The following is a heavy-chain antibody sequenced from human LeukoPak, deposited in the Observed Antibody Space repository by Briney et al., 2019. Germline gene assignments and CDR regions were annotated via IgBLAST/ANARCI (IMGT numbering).Heavy chain of an antibody. Sequence: QPGGSLRLSCAASGFSFSKYWMHWVRQTPGEGLVWVARIKEDGTYTSYADSVKGRFTISRDNARNTVFLQMNSLRAEDTAAYYCARDFDMGITPGDDFDFWGQGTLVTVSS. D-gene: IGHD3-9*01. J-gene: IGHJ4*02. CDR1: GFSFSKYW. CDR3: ARDFDMGITPGDDFDF. V-gene: IGHV3-74*01. CDR2: IKEDGTYT.